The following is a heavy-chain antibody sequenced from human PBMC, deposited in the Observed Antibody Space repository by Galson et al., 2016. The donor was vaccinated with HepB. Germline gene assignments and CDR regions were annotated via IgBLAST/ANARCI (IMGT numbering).Heavy chain of an antibody. D-gene: IGHD2-15*01. Sequence: TLSLTCTVSGDSISSSSYYWGWIRQPPGKGLEWIGSINYSGSTYSNPSLKSRVTISVDTSKNQISLKVSSVTAADMAVYYCARAHAAVSWFAPWGQGSLVTVSS. J-gene: IGHJ5*02. CDR3: ARAHAAVSWFAP. CDR2: INYSGST. CDR1: GDSISSSSYY. V-gene: IGHV4-39*07.